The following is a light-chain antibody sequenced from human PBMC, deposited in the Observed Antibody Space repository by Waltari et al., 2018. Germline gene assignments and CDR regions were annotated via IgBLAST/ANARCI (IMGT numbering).Light chain of an antibody. J-gene: IGKJ1*01. CDR1: QRMRKY. CDR3: QNYVRLPAT. Sequence: EIMLTQSPGTLSLSPGERATLSCKASQRMRKYLACYQQKPGQAPRLLIYHASSRATGIPERFSGSGSGTDFSLTIGRLETEDFAVYYCQNYVRLPATFGQGTKVEIK. V-gene: IGKV3-20*01. CDR2: HAS.